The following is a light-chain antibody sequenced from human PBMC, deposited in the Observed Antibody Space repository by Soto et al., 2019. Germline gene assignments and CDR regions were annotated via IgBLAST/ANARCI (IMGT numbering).Light chain of an antibody. J-gene: IGLJ1*01. CDR2: GNS. CDR1: SSNIGAGYD. CDR3: QSYESSLSGYV. V-gene: IGLV1-40*01. Sequence: QSALTQPPSVSGAPGQRVTISCTGSSSNIGAGYDVHWYQQFPGTAPKLLIYGNSNRPSGVPDRFSGSKSGTSVSLAITGLQAEDEADYYCQSYESSLSGYVFGTGTKVTVL.